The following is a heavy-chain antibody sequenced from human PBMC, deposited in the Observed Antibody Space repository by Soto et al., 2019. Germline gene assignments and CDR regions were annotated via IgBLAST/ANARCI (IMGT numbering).Heavy chain of an antibody. D-gene: IGHD2-15*01. CDR3: VKSRGGNNFDFFD. V-gene: IGHV3-64D*06. CDR1: GFTFSSYA. CDR2: VRGNGDPP. Sequence: GGSLRLSCSTSGFTFSSYAMHWVRQSPGKGLEYISGVRGNGDPPFYADSVKGRFTISRDNSKNTVYLQMSSLNADDAAVYYCVKSRGGNNFDFFDWGQGTLVTVSS. J-gene: IGHJ4*02.